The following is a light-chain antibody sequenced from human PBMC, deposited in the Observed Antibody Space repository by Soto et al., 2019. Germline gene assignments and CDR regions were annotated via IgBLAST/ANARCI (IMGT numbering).Light chain of an antibody. CDR3: QQYNSFPRT. CDR1: QGVSSSF. CDR2: GSS. Sequence: EIVLTQSPGTLSLSLGERATLSCRASQGVSSSFLAWYQQKPGEAPMLLFAGSSSRPSGIPDRFGGSGSGTDFTLTISRLQPEDFAVYYCQQYNSFPRTFGQGTKVEVK. V-gene: IGKV3-20*01. J-gene: IGKJ1*01.